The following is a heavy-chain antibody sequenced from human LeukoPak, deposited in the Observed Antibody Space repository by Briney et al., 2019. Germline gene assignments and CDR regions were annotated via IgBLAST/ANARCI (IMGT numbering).Heavy chain of an antibody. CDR3: VRHGDLTMFRGVIDY. D-gene: IGHD3-10*01. CDR2: IYYNGRT. V-gene: IGHV4-59*08. Sequence: PSETLSLTCTVSGDSITGYYWSWIRQPPGKGLEWIGYIYYNGRTNYNPSLKSRVTMSVDTSNNQFSLNLRSVTAADTAVYYCVRHGDLTMFRGVIDYWGQGTQVTVSS. J-gene: IGHJ4*02. CDR1: GDSITGYY.